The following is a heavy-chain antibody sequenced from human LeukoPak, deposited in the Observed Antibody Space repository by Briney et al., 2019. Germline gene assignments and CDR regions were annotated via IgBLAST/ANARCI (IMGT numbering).Heavy chain of an antibody. CDR2: INPNSGGT. Sequence: ASVKVSCKASGYTFTGYYMHWVRQAPGQGLEWMGWINPNSGGTNYAQKFQGRVTMTRDTSISTAYMELSRLRSDGTAVYYCARDSPKDYGDYVLTKWGQGTLVTVSS. CDR3: ARDSPKDYGDYVLTK. CDR1: GYTFTGYY. V-gene: IGHV1-2*02. D-gene: IGHD4-17*01. J-gene: IGHJ4*02.